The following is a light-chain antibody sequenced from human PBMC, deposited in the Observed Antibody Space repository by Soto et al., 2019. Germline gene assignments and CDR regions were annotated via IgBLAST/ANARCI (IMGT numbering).Light chain of an antibody. Sequence: EIVLTQSPGTLSLSPGERATLSCRASQSVSSSYLAWYQQKPGQAPRLLIYGASSRATGIPDRFSGSGSATDFTLTISRLEPEDFAVYYCQQYVSSPRTFGQGTKVEIK. CDR1: QSVSSSY. CDR2: GAS. V-gene: IGKV3-20*01. J-gene: IGKJ1*01. CDR3: QQYVSSPRT.